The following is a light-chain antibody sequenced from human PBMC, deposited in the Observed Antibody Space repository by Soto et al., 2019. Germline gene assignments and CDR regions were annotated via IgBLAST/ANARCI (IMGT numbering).Light chain of an antibody. CDR1: QGISSY. CDR3: QQLNSYPYT. V-gene: IGKV1-9*01. Sequence: DIQLTQSPSFLSASVGDRVTITCRASQGISSYLAWYQQKPGKAPKLLIYAASALQSGVPSMFSGSGSGTEFNLTISSLQPEDFATFYCQQLNSYPYTFGQGTKLEIK. CDR2: AAS. J-gene: IGKJ2*01.